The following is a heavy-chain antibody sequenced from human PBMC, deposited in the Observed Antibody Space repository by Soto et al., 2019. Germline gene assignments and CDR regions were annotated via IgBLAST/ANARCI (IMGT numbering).Heavy chain of an antibody. CDR1: GFTFSRYA. J-gene: IGHJ4*02. D-gene: IGHD3-10*01. Sequence: GGSLRLSCAASGFTFSRYALSWVRQAPGKGLEWVSAISGSGGSTYYADSVKGRFTISRDNSKNTLYLQMNSLRAEDTAVYYCAKTLPKGSNFDYWGQGTLVTVSS. CDR3: AKTLPKGSNFDY. V-gene: IGHV3-23*01. CDR2: ISGSGGST.